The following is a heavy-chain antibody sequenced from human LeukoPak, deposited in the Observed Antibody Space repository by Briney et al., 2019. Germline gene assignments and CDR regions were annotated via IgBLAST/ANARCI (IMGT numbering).Heavy chain of an antibody. Sequence: GGSLRLSCAASGFAFSTYWMHWVRQAPGKGLVWVSRIDSDGTRTTYADSVRGRFTISRDNAKNTLYLQMNSLRAEDTAVYSCARSPNCGGDCSWGQGTLVTVSS. V-gene: IGHV3-74*01. D-gene: IGHD2-21*02. CDR2: IDSDGTRT. CDR3: ARSPNCGGDCS. CDR1: GFAFSTYW. J-gene: IGHJ5*02.